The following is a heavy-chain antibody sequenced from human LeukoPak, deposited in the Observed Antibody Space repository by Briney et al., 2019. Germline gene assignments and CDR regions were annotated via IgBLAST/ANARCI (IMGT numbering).Heavy chain of an antibody. CDR3: AGDLGGYDASGRDPFDY. CDR2: ISSSCSTI. J-gene: IGHJ4*02. Sequence: GGSLRLSCAASGFTFSDYYMSWIRQAPGKGLEWVSYISSSCSTIYYADSVKGRFNISRDNAKNSLYLQMNSLRAEDTAVYYCAGDLGGYDASGRDPFDYWGQGTLVTVSS. D-gene: IGHD5-12*01. CDR1: GFTFSDYY. V-gene: IGHV3-11*01.